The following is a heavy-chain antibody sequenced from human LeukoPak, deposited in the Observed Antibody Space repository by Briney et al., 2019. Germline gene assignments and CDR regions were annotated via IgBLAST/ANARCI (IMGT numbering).Heavy chain of an antibody. CDR1: GYTFTGYY. CDR2: IDPNSGDT. V-gene: IGHV1-2*02. D-gene: IGHD6-19*01. J-gene: IGHJ4*02. Sequence: ASVKVSCKASGYTFTGYYIHWVRQAPGQGLEWMGYIDPNSGDTNYAQKFQGRVTMTRDTSNSTAYMELSRLRSDDTAVYYCARLVSYWGQGTLVTVSS. CDR3: ARLVSY.